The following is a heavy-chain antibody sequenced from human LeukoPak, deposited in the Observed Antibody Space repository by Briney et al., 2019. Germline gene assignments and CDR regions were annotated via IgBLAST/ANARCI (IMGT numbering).Heavy chain of an antibody. CDR2: INHSGST. CDR3: ASFTPPYYDFWSAKKGGYFDY. Sequence: SETLSLTCAVYGGSFSGYYWSWIRQPPGKGLEWIGEINHSGSTNYNPSLKSRVTKSVDTSRNQFSLKLSSVTAADTAVYYCASFTPPYYDFWSAKKGGYFDYWGQGTLVTVSS. CDR1: GGSFSGYY. V-gene: IGHV4-34*01. J-gene: IGHJ4*02. D-gene: IGHD3-3*01.